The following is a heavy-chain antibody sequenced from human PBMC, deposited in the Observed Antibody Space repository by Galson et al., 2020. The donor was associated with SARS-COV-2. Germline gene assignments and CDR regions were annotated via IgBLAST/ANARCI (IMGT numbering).Heavy chain of an antibody. J-gene: IGHJ2*01. D-gene: IGHD2-15*01. V-gene: IGHV4-59*01. Sequence: SETLSLTCTVSGDSISIYSWNWIRQPPGKGLEWIAFIYYSGDTNSNPSLKSRVTMSIDTSKNQFSLQLSSVTAADTAVYFCARMGGSRDFDLWGPGTLVTVSS. CDR2: IYYSGDT. CDR3: ARMGGSRDFDL. CDR1: GDSISIYS.